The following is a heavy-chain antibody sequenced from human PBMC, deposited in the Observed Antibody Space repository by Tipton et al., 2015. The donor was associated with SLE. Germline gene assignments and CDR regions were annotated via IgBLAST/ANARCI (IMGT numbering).Heavy chain of an antibody. V-gene: IGHV4-34*01. CDR2: NSQFGGT. D-gene: IGHD2-8*01. J-gene: IGHJ6*03. Sequence: TLSLTCAVYGGSLSGFHWTWNRQSPGRGLEWIGENSQFGGTNYNPSLSSRVTISLDTSKTQSSLILTSVTAADTGVYYCARALNGYYSYYYMDVWGKGTAVTVSS. CDR1: GGSLSGFH. CDR3: ARALNGYYSYYYMDV.